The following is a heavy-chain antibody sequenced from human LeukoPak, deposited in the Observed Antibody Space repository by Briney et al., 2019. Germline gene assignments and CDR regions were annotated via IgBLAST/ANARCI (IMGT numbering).Heavy chain of an antibody. D-gene: IGHD3-3*01. CDR3: ATKGYDFWSGYYYYYYGMDV. J-gene: IGHJ6*02. V-gene: IGHV1-8*01. CDR2: MNPNSGNT. CDR1: GYTFTSYD. Sequence: ASVKVSCKDSGYTFTSYDINWVRQATGQGLEWMGWMNPNSGNTGYAQKFQGRVTMTRNTSTSTAYMELSSLRSEDTAVYYCATKGYDFWSGYYYYYYGMDVWGQGTTVTVSS.